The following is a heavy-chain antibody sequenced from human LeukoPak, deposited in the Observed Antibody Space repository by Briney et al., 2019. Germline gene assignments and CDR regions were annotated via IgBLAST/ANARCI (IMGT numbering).Heavy chain of an antibody. CDR1: GVSIRSSGDY. D-gene: IGHD2-2*01. V-gene: IGHV4-39*07. CDR3: ARELPNRSVLLVPAAFDY. CDR2: IYYSETTGTT. J-gene: IGHJ4*02. Sequence: PSETLSLTCSVSGVSIRSSGDYWGWIRQPPGKGLEWIGSIYYSETTGTTSYNPSLRSRVTISVDTSKNQFSLNLTFVSAADTAIFSLARELPNRSVLLVPAAFDYWGQGTRVTASS.